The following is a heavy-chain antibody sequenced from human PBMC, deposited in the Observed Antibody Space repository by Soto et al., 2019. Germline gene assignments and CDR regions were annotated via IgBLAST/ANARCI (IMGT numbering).Heavy chain of an antibody. V-gene: IGHV1-3*01. J-gene: IGHJ5*02. CDR2: INAGNGNT. CDR1: GYTFTSYA. CDR3: ARIAVAGPTLGFDP. Sequence: ASVKVSCKASGYTFTSYAMHWVRQAPGQRLEWMGWINAGNGNTKYSQKFRGRVTITRDTSASTAYMELSSLRSEDTAVYYCARIAVAGPTLGFDPWGQGTLVTVSS. D-gene: IGHD6-19*01.